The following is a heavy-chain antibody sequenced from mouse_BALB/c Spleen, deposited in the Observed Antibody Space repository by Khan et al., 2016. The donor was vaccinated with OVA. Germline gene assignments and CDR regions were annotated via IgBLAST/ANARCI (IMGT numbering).Heavy chain of an antibody. V-gene: IGHV9-3-1*01. CDR2: INTYTGEP. CDR1: GYTFTNYG. Sequence: QVRLQQSGPELKKPGETVKISCKASGYTFTNYGMNWVKQAPGKGLKWIGWINTYTGEPTYADDFKGRFAFSLETSASTAYLQINNLKNEDTATYFGARPPDFACVMVIWGQGTSITVSS. J-gene: IGHJ4*01. CDR3: ARPPDFACVMVI. D-gene: IGHD1-1*02.